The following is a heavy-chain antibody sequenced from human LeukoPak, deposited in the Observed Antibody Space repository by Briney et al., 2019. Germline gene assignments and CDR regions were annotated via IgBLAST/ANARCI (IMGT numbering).Heavy chain of an antibody. CDR2: IYYSGST. Sequence: SETLSLTCTVSGGSISSYYWSWIRQPPGKGLEWIGYIYYSGSTNYNPSLKSRVTISVDTSKNQFSLKLSSVTAADTAVYYCARAYCSGGSCYDYWGRGTLVTVSS. CDR1: GGSISSYY. J-gene: IGHJ4*02. D-gene: IGHD2-15*01. CDR3: ARAYCSGGSCYDY. V-gene: IGHV4-59*01.